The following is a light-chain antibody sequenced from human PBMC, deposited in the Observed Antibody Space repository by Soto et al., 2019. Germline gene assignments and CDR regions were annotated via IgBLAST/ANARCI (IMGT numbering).Light chain of an antibody. Sequence: QSVLTQPASVSGSPGQSITISCTGTSSDVGTYNYVSWYQQYPGKAPKLIIYEVSNRPSGVSYRFSGSKSGNTASLTISGLQPEDEADYYCCSYTTISTLAGVFGGGTKVTVL. CDR1: SSDVGTYNY. V-gene: IGLV2-14*01. CDR3: CSYTTISTLAGV. J-gene: IGLJ2*01. CDR2: EVS.